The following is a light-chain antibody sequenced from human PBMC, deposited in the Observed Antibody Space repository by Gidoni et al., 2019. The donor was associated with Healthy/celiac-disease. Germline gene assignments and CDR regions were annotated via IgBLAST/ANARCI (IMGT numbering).Light chain of an antibody. Sequence: DIQLTQSPSFLSASVGDRVTITCWASQGISSYLAWYQQKPGKAPKLLIYAASTLQSGVPSRFSGSGSGTEFTLTISSLQPEDFATYYCQQLNSYPLTVGGGTKVEIK. CDR1: QGISSY. J-gene: IGKJ4*01. CDR3: QQLNSYPLT. CDR2: AAS. V-gene: IGKV1-9*01.